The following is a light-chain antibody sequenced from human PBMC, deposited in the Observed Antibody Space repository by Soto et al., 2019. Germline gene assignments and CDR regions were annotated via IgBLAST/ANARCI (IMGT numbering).Light chain of an antibody. CDR1: QSISSW. J-gene: IGKJ1*01. CDR2: DVS. CDR3: QQYNTFWT. Sequence: DIQMTQAPSTLSGSLRGRVTITCRASQSISSWLAWYQQKPGKAPKLLIYDVSSLESGVPSRFSGSGSGTEFTLTISSLQPDDFATYYCQQYNTFWTFGQGTKVDIK. V-gene: IGKV1-5*01.